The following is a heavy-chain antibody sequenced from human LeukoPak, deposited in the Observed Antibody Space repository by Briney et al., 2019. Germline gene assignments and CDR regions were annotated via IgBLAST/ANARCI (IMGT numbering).Heavy chain of an antibody. Sequence: GGSLRLSCAASGFTFSSYSMNWVRQAPGKGLEWVSSISSSSSYIYYADSVKGRFTISRDNAKNSLYLQMNSLRAEDTAVYYCARDSPTRYSSSYDAFDIWGQGTMVTVSS. D-gene: IGHD6-13*01. J-gene: IGHJ3*02. V-gene: IGHV3-21*01. CDR2: ISSSSSYI. CDR3: ARDSPTRYSSSYDAFDI. CDR1: GFTFSSYS.